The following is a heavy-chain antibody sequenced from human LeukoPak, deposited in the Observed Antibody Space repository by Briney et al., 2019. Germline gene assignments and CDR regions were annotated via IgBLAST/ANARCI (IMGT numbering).Heavy chain of an antibody. J-gene: IGHJ4*02. V-gene: IGHV4-39*01. CDR3: ARYVTIFVGGESN. D-gene: IGHD3-9*01. CDR2: IYYSGSF. CDR1: GGSISSSSYY. Sequence: SETLSLTCTVSGGSISSSSYYWGWIRQSPGTGLEWIGSIYYSGSFYYNPSLKSQVTISVDTSKNQFSLKLTSVTAADTAVYYCARYVTIFVGGESNWGQGTLVTVSS.